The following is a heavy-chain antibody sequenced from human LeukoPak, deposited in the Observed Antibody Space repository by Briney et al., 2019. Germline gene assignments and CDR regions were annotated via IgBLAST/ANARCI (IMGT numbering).Heavy chain of an antibody. Sequence: GRSLRLSCAASGFTFSSYGMHWVRQAPGKGLEWVAVIWYDGSNKYYADSVKGRFTISRDNSKNTLYLQMNSLRAEDTAVYYCAKDGDIVVVPAASGIDYWGQGTLVTVSS. CDR1: GFTFSSYG. CDR2: IWYDGSNK. D-gene: IGHD2-2*01. CDR3: AKDGDIVVVPAASGIDY. J-gene: IGHJ4*02. V-gene: IGHV3-33*06.